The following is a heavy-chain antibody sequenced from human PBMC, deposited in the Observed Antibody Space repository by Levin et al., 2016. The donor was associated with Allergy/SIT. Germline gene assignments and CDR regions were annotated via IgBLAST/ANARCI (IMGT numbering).Heavy chain of an antibody. Sequence: VRQMPGKGLEWMGIIYPGDSDIRYSPSFQGQVTISADKSISTAYLQWSSLKASDTAMYYCARQNPVAGTNWFDPWGQGTLVTVSS. CDR2: IYPGDSDI. CDR3: ARQNPVAGTNWFDP. J-gene: IGHJ5*02. V-gene: IGHV5-51*01. D-gene: IGHD6-19*01.